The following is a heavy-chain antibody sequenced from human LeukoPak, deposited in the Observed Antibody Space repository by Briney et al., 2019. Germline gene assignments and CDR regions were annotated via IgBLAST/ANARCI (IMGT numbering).Heavy chain of an antibody. V-gene: IGHV3-33*08. J-gene: IGHJ6*02. CDR2: IWYDGSNK. CDR3: AREFTMVRGVIISHYYGMDV. Sequence: PGGSLRLSCAASGFTFSSYEMNWVRQAPGKGLEWVAVIWYDGSNKYYADSVKGRFTISRDNSKNTLYLQMNSLRAEDTAVYYCAREFTMVRGVIISHYYGMDVWGQGTTVTVSS. CDR1: GFTFSSYE. D-gene: IGHD3-10*01.